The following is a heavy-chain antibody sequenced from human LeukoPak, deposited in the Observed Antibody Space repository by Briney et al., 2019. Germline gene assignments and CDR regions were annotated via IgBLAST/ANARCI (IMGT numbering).Heavy chain of an antibody. J-gene: IGHJ5*02. D-gene: IGHD6-13*01. Sequence: GGSLRLSCAASGFTVSSNYMSWVRQAPGKGLEWVSVIYSGGSTYYADSVKGRFTISRDNSKNTLYLQMNSLRAEDTAVYYCARDHSSSWYGGWFDPWGQGTLVTVSS. CDR1: GFTVSSNY. CDR2: IYSGGST. V-gene: IGHV3-53*01. CDR3: ARDHSSSWYGGWFDP.